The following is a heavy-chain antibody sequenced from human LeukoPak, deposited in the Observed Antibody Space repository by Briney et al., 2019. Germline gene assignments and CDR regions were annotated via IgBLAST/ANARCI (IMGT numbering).Heavy chain of an antibody. V-gene: IGHV1-2*02. CDR2: MNPNSGAT. J-gene: IGHJ4*02. D-gene: IGHD2-8*01. Sequence: ASVKVSCKASGYTFTSYDINWVRQATGQGLEWMGWMNPNSGATSYAQKFQGRVTMTREMSITTVYMELSRLRSDDTAVYYCARDPNIILLSGYFDFWGQGTLVTVSS. CDR1: GYTFTSYD. CDR3: ARDPNIILLSGYFDF.